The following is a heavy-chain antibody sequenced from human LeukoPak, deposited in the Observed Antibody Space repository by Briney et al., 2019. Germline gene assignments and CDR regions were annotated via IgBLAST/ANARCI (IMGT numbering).Heavy chain of an antibody. V-gene: IGHV4-59*01. CDR2: VHDSGNT. D-gene: IGHD2-2*01. Sequence: SETLSLTCTVSGGSISSYYWSWIRQPPGKGLEWIGYVHDSGNTNYNPSLNSRATISADTSKNQVSLRLTSVTAADTAMYYCARQFCTSTSCYGADAFAIWGQGTMVMVSS. CDR1: GGSISSYY. J-gene: IGHJ3*02. CDR3: ARQFCTSTSCYGADAFAI.